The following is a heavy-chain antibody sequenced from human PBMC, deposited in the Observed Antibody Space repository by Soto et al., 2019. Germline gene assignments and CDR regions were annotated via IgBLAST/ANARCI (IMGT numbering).Heavy chain of an antibody. Sequence: GESLKISCKGSGYSFTSYWIGWVRQMPGKGLEWMGIIYPGDSDTRYSPSFQGQVTISADKSISTAYLQWSSLKASDTAMYYCARPMVRGKPTKGLYYYYGMDVWGQGTTVTVSS. V-gene: IGHV5-51*01. D-gene: IGHD3-10*01. J-gene: IGHJ6*02. CDR3: ARPMVRGKPTKGLYYYYGMDV. CDR1: GYSFTSYW. CDR2: IYPGDSDT.